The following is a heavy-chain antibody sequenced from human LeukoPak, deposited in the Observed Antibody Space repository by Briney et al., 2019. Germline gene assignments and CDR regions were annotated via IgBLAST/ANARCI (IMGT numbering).Heavy chain of an antibody. CDR1: GLIVTSNY. CDR3: VAGGGDLEY. D-gene: IGHD3-16*01. CDR2: FFDGGDT. Sequence: GGSLRLSFASSGLIVTSNYLNGVRQAPAKGVDWVSTFFDGGDTYYGHSVKGRFTISRDHANNALYLQMNNLRPEDTAVYYCVAGGGDLEYWGQGTLVTVSS. J-gene: IGHJ4*02. V-gene: IGHV3-53*05.